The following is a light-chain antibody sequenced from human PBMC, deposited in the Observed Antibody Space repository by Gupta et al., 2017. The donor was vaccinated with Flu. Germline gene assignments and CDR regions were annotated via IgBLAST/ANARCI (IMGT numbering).Light chain of an antibody. CDR1: KSSSNW. CDR3: QQYNTYLIT. Sequence: GDRVTLTCRASKSSSNWLAWYQQKPGKVPKLLIYRASTLESGVPSRFSGSGSGTEFTLTISSLQPDDFATYYCQQYNTYLITFGPGTKVDIK. V-gene: IGKV1-5*03. CDR2: RAS. J-gene: IGKJ3*01.